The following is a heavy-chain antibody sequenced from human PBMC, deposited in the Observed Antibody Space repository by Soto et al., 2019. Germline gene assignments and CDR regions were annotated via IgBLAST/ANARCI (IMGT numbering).Heavy chain of an antibody. J-gene: IGHJ5*02. CDR2: IYYSGST. V-gene: IGHV4-61*01. CDR3: ARGLGVTSNWFDP. D-gene: IGHD4-17*01. Sequence: QLQLQESGPGLVKPSETLSLTCTVSGGSISSSSYYWSWIRQPPGKGLEWIGYIYYSGSTNYNPSLKSRVTISVDTSKNQFSLKLSSVTAADTAVYYCARGLGVTSNWFDPWGQGTLVTVSS. CDR1: GGSISSSSYY.